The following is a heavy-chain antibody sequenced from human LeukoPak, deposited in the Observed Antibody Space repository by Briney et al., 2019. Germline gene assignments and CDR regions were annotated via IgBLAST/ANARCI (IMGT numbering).Heavy chain of an antibody. D-gene: IGHD3-22*01. Sequence: SETLSLTCTVSGDSMSSFYWNWIRQPPGKGLEWIGYIYYTGSTNYNPSLKSRVTISVDTSKNQFSLKLSSVTAADTAVYYCARSGQYDSSGYYPDYWGQGTLVTVSS. CDR1: GDSMSSFY. CDR3: ARSGQYDSSGYYPDY. CDR2: IYYTGST. V-gene: IGHV4-59*01. J-gene: IGHJ4*02.